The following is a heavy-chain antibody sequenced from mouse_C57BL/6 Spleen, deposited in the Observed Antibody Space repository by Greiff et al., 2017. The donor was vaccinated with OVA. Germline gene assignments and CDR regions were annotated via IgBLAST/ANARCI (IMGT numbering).Heavy chain of an antibody. J-gene: IGHJ4*01. D-gene: IGHD1-1*01. CDR2: IDPETGGT. V-gene: IGHV1-15*01. CDR1: GYTFTDYE. Sequence: LVESGAELVRPGASVTLSCKASGYTFTDYEMHWVKQTPVHGLEWIGAIDPETGGTAYNQKFKGKAILTADKSSSTAYMELRSLTSEDSAVYYCTGLLRYYYAMDYWGQGTSVTVSS. CDR3: TGLLRYYYAMDY.